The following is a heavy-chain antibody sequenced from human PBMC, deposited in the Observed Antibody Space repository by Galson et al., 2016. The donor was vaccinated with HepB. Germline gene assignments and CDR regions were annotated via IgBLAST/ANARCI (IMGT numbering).Heavy chain of an antibody. CDR3: AKRPYSYGWHYGMDV. Sequence: SLRLSCAASGFTFSSYAMSWVRQAPGKGLEWVSSISGGTTYYADSVKGRFTIPPHNSKNVLYLQMKSLRDEDTAVYYCAKRPYSYGWHYGMDVWGQGTTVTVSS. V-gene: IGHV3-23*01. D-gene: IGHD5-18*01. CDR2: ISGGTT. J-gene: IGHJ6*02. CDR1: GFTFSSYA.